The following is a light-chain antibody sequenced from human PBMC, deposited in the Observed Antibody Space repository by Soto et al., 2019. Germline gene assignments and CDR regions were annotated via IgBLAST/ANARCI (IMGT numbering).Light chain of an antibody. V-gene: IGLV1-51*01. CDR3: GAWDSSLNVYV. Sequence: QSVLTQPASVSAAPGHKVTISCSGTAXNIGNDYVSWYQQLPGEAPQLLIYDNNRRPSGIPDRFSGSRSDTSATLGITGLQTGDEADYYCGAWDSSLNVYVFGTGTKFTVL. CDR2: DNN. CDR1: AXNIGNDY. J-gene: IGLJ1*01.